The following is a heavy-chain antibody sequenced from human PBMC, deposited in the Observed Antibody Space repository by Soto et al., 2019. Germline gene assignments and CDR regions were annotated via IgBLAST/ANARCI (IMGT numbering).Heavy chain of an antibody. CDR1: GFTFRSYV. J-gene: IGHJ4*02. CDR3: ARWGTTGGLDV. D-gene: IGHD3-16*01. CDR2: TSYDGSNN. Sequence: QVQLVESGGGVVQPGTSLRLSGVGSGFTFRSYVIHWVRQAPGKGLEWVALTSYDGSNNFYGDSVKGRFTISRDNSRNKVELQMDSLSLEDTALYYCARWGTTGGLDVWGQGALVSVSS. V-gene: IGHV3-33*05.